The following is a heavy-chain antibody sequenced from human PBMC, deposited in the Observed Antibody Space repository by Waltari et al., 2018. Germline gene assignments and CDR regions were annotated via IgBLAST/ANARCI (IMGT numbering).Heavy chain of an antibody. CDR2: IWYDVSNK. Sequence: QVQLVESGGGVVQPGRSLRLSWAASGFTCSSYGMHWVRQAPGKGLEWVAVIWYDVSNKYYADSVKGRFTISRDNSKNTLYLQMNSLRAEDTAVYYCARASIAAAGNNWFDPWGQGTLVTVSS. D-gene: IGHD6-13*01. CDR3: ARASIAAAGNNWFDP. J-gene: IGHJ5*02. CDR1: GFTCSSYG. V-gene: IGHV3-33*01.